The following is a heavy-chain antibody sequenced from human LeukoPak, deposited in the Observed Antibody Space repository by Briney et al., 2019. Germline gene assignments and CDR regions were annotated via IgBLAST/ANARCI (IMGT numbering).Heavy chain of an antibody. CDR3: ARDPGYDFWSGYHYYFDY. Sequence: SETLSLTCTVSGGSISSYYWSWIRQPAGKGLEWIGRIYTSGSTNYNPSLKSRVTMSVDTSKNQFSLKLSSVTAADTAVYYCARDPGYDFWSGYHYYFDYWGQGTLVTASS. CDR1: GGSISSYY. J-gene: IGHJ4*02. D-gene: IGHD3-3*01. V-gene: IGHV4-4*07. CDR2: IYTSGST.